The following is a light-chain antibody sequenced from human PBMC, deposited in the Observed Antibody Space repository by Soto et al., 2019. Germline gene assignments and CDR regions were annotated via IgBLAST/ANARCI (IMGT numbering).Light chain of an antibody. V-gene: IGKV3-11*01. CDR3: HQRSNWPPLT. Sequence: EIVLTQSPATLSLSPGERATLSCRASQSVGGYLDWYQQKPGQAPRLLIYDASNRASGIPAGFSGSGSGTDFTLTISGLEPEDLAVYYCHQRSNWPPLTFGGGTKVEIK. CDR1: QSVGGY. CDR2: DAS. J-gene: IGKJ4*01.